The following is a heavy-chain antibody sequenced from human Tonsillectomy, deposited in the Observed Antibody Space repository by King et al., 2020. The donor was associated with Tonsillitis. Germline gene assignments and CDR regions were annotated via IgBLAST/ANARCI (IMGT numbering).Heavy chain of an antibody. J-gene: IGHJ6*03. D-gene: IGHD3-9*01. Sequence: VQLQQWGAGLLKPSETLSLTCAVYGEPFSGYYWSWIRQSPGKGLEWIGEINHSGNTNYNPSLKSRVTISIDMFKKKFSLKLSSVTAADTAVYYCATEEVNILTGPNYYMDVWGKGTTVTVSS. CDR3: ATEEVNILTGPNYYMDV. V-gene: IGHV4-34*01. CDR2: INHSGNT. CDR1: GEPFSGYY.